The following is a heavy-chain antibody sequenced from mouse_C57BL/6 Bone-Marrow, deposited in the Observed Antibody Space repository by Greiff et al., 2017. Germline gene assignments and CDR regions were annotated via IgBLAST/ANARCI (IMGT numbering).Heavy chain of an antibody. D-gene: IGHD1-1*01. CDR3: ARGGLLRYGY. Sequence: LQESGAELARPGASVKLSCKASGYTFTSYGISWVKQRTGQGLEWIGEIYPRSGNTYYNEKFKGKATLTADKSSSTAYMELRSLTSEDSAVYFCARGGLLRYGYWGQGTTLTVSS. CDR2: IYPRSGNT. CDR1: GYTFTSYG. V-gene: IGHV1-81*01. J-gene: IGHJ2*01.